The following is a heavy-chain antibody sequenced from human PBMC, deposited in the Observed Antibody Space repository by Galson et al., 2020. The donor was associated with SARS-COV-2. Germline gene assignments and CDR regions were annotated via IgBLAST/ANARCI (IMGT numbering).Heavy chain of an antibody. CDR3: AKEGGYRYLARGVVYGMDF. J-gene: IGHJ6*02. V-gene: IGHV3-23*01. CDR2: ISGSGDST. Sequence: GGSLRLSCPVSGFSFGNYAMSWVRQAQGKGLEWVSGISGSGDSTHYADSVKGRFTISRDNSKDTLYLQMNSLRAEDTAVYYCAKEGGYRYLARGVVYGMDFWGQGTTVTVSS. D-gene: IGHD5-18*01. CDR1: GFSFGNYA.